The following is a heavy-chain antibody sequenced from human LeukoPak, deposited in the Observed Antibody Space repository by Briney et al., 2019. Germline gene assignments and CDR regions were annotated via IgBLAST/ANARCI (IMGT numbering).Heavy chain of an antibody. CDR2: IDHTGTT. V-gene: IGHV4-59*01. CDR1: DDSITIYY. CDR3: ARGRVSSSTWHSTYYYYFYMDV. Sequence: SETLSLTCSVSDDSITIYYWTWIRQPPGKGLEWIGYIDHTGTTNYNPSLNSRVTISRDTSKDHFSLQLSSVTAADTAVYFCARGRVSSSTWHSTYYYYFYMDVWGKGTTVTVSS. J-gene: IGHJ6*03. D-gene: IGHD4-11*01.